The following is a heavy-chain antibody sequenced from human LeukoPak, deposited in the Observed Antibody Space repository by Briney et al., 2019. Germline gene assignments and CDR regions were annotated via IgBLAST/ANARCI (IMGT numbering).Heavy chain of an antibody. J-gene: IGHJ3*02. CDR2: INPNSGGT. Sequence: ASVKVSSKASGHTYTAYYMHWVRHAPGQGLEWMGWINPNSGGTNYAQKFQGRVTMTRDTSISTAYMELSRLRSDDTAVYYCARDYYDSSGFGAFDIWGQGTMVTVSS. D-gene: IGHD3-22*01. CDR1: GHTYTAYY. CDR3: ARDYYDSSGFGAFDI. V-gene: IGHV1-2*02.